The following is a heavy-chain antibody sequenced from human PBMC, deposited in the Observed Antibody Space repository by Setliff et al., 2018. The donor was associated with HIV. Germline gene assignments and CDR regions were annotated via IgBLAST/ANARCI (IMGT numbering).Heavy chain of an antibody. J-gene: IGHJ4*02. CDR3: AREEMSMWLPEYFFDF. Sequence: ASVKVSCKASGYTFHYYDIHWVRQAPGQRLEWMGGFNAGNLNTKYSQKFQGRVTFTGDTSASTTYMELSSLRSEDTAVYYCAREEMSMWLPEYFFDFWGQGTLVTVSS. CDR2: FNAGNLNT. V-gene: IGHV1-3*01. CDR1: GYTFHYYD. D-gene: IGHD5-12*01.